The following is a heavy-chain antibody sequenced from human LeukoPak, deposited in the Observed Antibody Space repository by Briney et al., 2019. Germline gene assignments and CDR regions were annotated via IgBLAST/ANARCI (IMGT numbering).Heavy chain of an antibody. J-gene: IGHJ6*03. Sequence: PSETLSLTCAVYGGSFSGYYWSWIRQPPGKGLEWIGEINHSGSTNYNPSLKSRVTISVDTSKNQFSLKLSSVTAVDTAVYYCARLASVYSSSSHSYSYYMDVWGKGTTVTVSS. CDR2: INHSGST. CDR1: GGSFSGYY. CDR3: ARLASVYSSSSHSYSYYMDV. D-gene: IGHD6-6*01. V-gene: IGHV4-34*01.